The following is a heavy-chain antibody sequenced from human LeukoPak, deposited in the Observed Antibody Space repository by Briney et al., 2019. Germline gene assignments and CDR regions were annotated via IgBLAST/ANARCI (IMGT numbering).Heavy chain of an antibody. J-gene: IGHJ2*01. CDR1: GVSISSSSYY. CDR2: IYYTRST. CDR3: ARGVTMIVVVIHDWYFDL. Sequence: KPSETLSPTCTVSGVSISSSSYYWGWIRQPPGKGLEWIGSIYYTRSTYYNPSLKSRVTISVDTSKNQFSLKLTSVTAADTAVYYCARGVTMIVVVIHDWYFDLWGRGTLVTVSS. V-gene: IGHV4-39*01. D-gene: IGHD3-22*01.